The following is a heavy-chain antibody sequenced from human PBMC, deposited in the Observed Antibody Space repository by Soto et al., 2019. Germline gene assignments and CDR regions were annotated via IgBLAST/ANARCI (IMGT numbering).Heavy chain of an antibody. J-gene: IGHJ3*02. V-gene: IGHV3-33*01. CDR3: AREGYYYDSSGFRTYDAFDI. CDR2: IWYDGSNK. Sequence: VGSLRLSCAASGFTFSSYGMHWVRQAPGKGLEWVAVIWYDGSNKYYADSVKGRFTISRDNSKNMLYLQMNSLRAEDTAVYYCAREGYYYDSSGFRTYDAFDIWGQGTMVTVS. CDR1: GFTFSSYG. D-gene: IGHD3-22*01.